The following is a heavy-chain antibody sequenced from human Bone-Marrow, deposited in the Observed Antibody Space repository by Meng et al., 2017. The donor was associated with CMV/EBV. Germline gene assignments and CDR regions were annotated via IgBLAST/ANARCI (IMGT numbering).Heavy chain of an antibody. Sequence: GESLKISCAASGFNFNFYAMSWVRQAPGKGLQWVSGINGGGGGTYYTDSVKGRFAISRDNSKNMLYLQMNSLRAENTAIYYCAKPPTMKIVPDTFHIWGQGTRVTGSS. CDR1: GFNFNFYA. CDR3: AKPPTMKIVPDTFHI. J-gene: IGHJ3*02. V-gene: IGHV3-23*01. D-gene: IGHD3-22*01. CDR2: INGGGGGT.